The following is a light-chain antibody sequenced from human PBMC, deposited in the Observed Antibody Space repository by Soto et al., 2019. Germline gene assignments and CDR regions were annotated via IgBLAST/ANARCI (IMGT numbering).Light chain of an antibody. CDR3: SSYTISSPYV. CDR1: SSDVGYYNY. J-gene: IGLJ1*01. CDR2: DVT. V-gene: IGLV2-14*01. Sequence: QSALTQPASVSGSPGQSITISCTGSSSDVGYYNYVSWHQQHPGKAPKLMIYDVTNRPSGVSDRFSGSKSGNTASLTISGVQAEAEADYYCSSYTISSPYVFGTGTKVTVL.